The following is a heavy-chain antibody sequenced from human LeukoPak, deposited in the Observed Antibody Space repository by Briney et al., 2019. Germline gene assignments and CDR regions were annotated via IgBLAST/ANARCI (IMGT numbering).Heavy chain of an antibody. J-gene: IGHJ4*02. Sequence: GRSLRLSCTTSGFTFDDYAMHWVRQAPGQGLEWVSGINWNGGNIAYAASVKGRFSISRDNAENSLYLQMNSLRAEDTAVYYCAKGARWLVPSLWGQGTLVTVSS. V-gene: IGHV3-9*01. D-gene: IGHD6-19*01. CDR2: INWNGGNI. CDR1: GFTFDDYA. CDR3: AKGARWLVPSL.